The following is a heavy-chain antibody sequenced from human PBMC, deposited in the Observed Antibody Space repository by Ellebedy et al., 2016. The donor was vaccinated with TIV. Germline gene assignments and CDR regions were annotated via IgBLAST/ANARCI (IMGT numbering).Heavy chain of an antibody. Sequence: ASVKVSCXASGYTFTSYDINWVRQATGQGLEWMGWMNPNSGNTGYAQKFQGRVTMTRNTSISTAYMELSSLRSEDTAVHYCARAPFYRTNDLDYWGQGTLVTVSS. CDR3: ARAPFYRTNDLDY. CDR1: GYTFTSYD. V-gene: IGHV1-8*01. J-gene: IGHJ4*02. D-gene: IGHD1-1*01. CDR2: MNPNSGNT.